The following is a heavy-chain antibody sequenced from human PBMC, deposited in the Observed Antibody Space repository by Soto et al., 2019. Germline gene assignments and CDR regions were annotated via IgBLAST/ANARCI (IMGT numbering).Heavy chain of an antibody. CDR1: GFGFSAYA. Sequence: EVQLLESGGALVQPGGSLRLSCAASGFGFSAYAMSWVRQAPGRGLQWVTVTTGSGETTYYADSVRGRFTISRDNSKNTLHPHMHSLGAEDTTTYYCAKAQEASGNVNSFLHFWGQGTLVTVSS. D-gene: IGHD5-12*01. J-gene: IGHJ4*02. CDR2: TTGSGETT. V-gene: IGHV3-23*01. CDR3: AKAQEASGNVNSFLHF.